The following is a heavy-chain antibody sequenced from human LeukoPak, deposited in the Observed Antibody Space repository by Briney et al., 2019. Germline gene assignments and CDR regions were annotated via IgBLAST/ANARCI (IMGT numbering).Heavy chain of an antibody. Sequence: SETLSLTCTVSGGSISTYYWSWIRQPPGKGLEWIGHIYYSGSTHYNPSLQSRVTIAVDTSKNHFSLKLSSVTAADTAVYYCTRNYDSSGYTTFGYWGRGTLVSVSS. CDR3: TRNYDSSGYTTFGY. CDR2: IYYSGST. CDR1: GGSISTYY. V-gene: IGHV4-59*01. D-gene: IGHD3-22*01. J-gene: IGHJ4*02.